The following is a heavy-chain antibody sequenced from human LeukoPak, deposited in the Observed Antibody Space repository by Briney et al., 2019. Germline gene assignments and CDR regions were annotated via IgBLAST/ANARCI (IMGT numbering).Heavy chain of an antibody. CDR1: GYTFTGYY. CDR2: INPNSGGT. Sequence: GPSVKVSCKASGYTFTGYYMHWVRQAPGQGLEWMGWINPNSGGTNYAQKFQGRVTMTRDTSISTAYMELSRLRSDDTAVYYCARERAYDSSGYYWDYWGQGTLVTVSS. D-gene: IGHD3-22*01. J-gene: IGHJ4*02. CDR3: ARERAYDSSGYYWDY. V-gene: IGHV1-2*02.